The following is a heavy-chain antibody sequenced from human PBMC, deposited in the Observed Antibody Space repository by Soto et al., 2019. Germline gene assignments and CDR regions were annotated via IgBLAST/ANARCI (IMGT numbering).Heavy chain of an antibody. Sequence: QVQLVQSGAEVKKPGASVKVSCKSSGYRFETYAMSWVRQAPGQGLEWMGWISAYNIDTYYAQKFQDRVTMTTETSTGTAYMELRSLTSDATAVYYCARGHGVIIGAMDVWGQGTTVTVSS. CDR2: ISAYNIDT. CDR1: GYRFETYA. D-gene: IGHD3-3*01. V-gene: IGHV1-18*01. CDR3: ARGHGVIIGAMDV. J-gene: IGHJ6*02.